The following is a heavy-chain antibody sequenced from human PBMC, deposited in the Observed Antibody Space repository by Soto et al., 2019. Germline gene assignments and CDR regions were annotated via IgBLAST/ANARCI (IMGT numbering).Heavy chain of an antibody. Sequence: SENFSLSRTVSGGLISSCDRSWIRQPPGKGLDCIGYIYYSGSTNYNPSLKSRVTISVDTSKNQFSLKLSSVTAADTAVYYCAREGYSSPWYACGAFDIWGQATMVT. CDR2: IYYSGST. V-gene: IGHV4-59*01. CDR1: GGLISSCD. D-gene: IGHD6-13*01. J-gene: IGHJ3*02. CDR3: AREGYSSPWYACGAFDI.